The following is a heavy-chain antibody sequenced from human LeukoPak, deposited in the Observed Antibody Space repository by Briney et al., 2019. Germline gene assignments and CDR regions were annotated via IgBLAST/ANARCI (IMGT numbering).Heavy chain of an antibody. CDR1: GDSFSSAFYY. Sequence: SQTLSLTCTVSGDSFSSAFYYWTWIRQHPGKGLEWIGYIHYSGSTYYNPSLKGRITISMDTSKNQFSLKLSSVTAADTAVYYCARDVLEGGSVNRSDPWGQGTLLTVSS. D-gene: IGHD5-12*01. CDR2: IHYSGST. J-gene: IGHJ5*02. V-gene: IGHV4-31*03. CDR3: ARDVLEGGSVNRSDP.